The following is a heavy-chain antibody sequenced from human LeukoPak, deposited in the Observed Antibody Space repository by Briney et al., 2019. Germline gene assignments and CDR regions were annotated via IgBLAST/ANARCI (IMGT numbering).Heavy chain of an antibody. CDR3: ARAGGTYYGIAFDI. CDR1: GFTFSSYG. J-gene: IGHJ3*02. Sequence: GGSLRLSCAASGFTFSSYGMHWVRQAPGKGLEWVAFIRYDGSNKHYADSVKGRFTISRDNSENTLYLQMNSLRAEDTAVYYCARAGGTYYGIAFDIWGQGTMVTVSS. D-gene: IGHD1-26*01. CDR2: IRYDGSNK. V-gene: IGHV3-30*02.